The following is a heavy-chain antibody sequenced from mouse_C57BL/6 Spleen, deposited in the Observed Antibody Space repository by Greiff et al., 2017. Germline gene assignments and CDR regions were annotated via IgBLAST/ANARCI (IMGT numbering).Heavy chain of an antibody. CDR1: GYTFTGYW. V-gene: IGHV1-9*01. CDR3: ARRTGYFDV. CDR2: IFPGRGST. Sequence: VQLQQSGAELMKPAASVPLSCKATGYTFTGYWLEWVQQRPGHGLEWIGAIFPGRGSTNYNEKFKGKSTFTADTSSNTAYMQLSSLTTEDSAICYCARRTGYFDVWGTGTTVTVSS. J-gene: IGHJ1*03.